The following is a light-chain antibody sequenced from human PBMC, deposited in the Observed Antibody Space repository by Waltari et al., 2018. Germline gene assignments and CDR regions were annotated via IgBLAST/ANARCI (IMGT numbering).Light chain of an antibody. CDR3: MQALQTPFT. V-gene: IGKV2-28*01. CDR1: QIPLHSNGYNY. CDR2: LGS. Sequence: DIVMTQSPLSLPVTPGEPASISCRSIQIPLHSNGYNYLDWYLQKPGQSPQLLIYLGSNRASGVPDRFSGSGSGTDFTLKISRVEAEDVGVYYCMQALQTPFTFGPGTKVDIK. J-gene: IGKJ3*01.